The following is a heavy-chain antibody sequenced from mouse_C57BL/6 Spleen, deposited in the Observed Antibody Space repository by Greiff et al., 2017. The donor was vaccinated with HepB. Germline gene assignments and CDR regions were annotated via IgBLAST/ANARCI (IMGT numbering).Heavy chain of an antibody. Sequence: VKLQQPGAELVKPGASVKLSCKASGYTFTSYWMHWVKQRPGQGLEWIGMIHPNSGSTNYNEKFKSKATLTVDKSSSTAYMQLSSLTSEDSAVYDWAGEGYDSTPLAYWGQGTLVTVAA. D-gene: IGHD1-1*01. CDR2: IHPNSGST. J-gene: IGHJ3*01. CDR1: GYTFTSYW. CDR3: AGEGYDSTPLAY. V-gene: IGHV1-64*01.